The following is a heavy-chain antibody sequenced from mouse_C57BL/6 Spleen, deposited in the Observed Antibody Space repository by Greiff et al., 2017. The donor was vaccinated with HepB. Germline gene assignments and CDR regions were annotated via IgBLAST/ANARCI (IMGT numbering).Heavy chain of an antibody. V-gene: IGHV1-61*01. J-gene: IGHJ4*01. CDR3: ALLLPWARDY. CDR1: GYTFTSYW. Sequence: VKLQQPGAELVRPGSSVKLSCKASGYTFTSYWMDWVKQRPGQGLEWIGNIYPSDSETHYNQKFKDKATLTVDKSSSTAYIQLSSLTSEDSAVYYCALLLPWARDYWGQGTSVTVSS. CDR2: IYPSDSET. D-gene: IGHD2-1*01.